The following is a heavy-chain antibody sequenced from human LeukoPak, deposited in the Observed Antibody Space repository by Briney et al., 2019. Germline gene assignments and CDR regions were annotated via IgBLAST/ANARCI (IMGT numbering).Heavy chain of an antibody. V-gene: IGHV1-24*01. CDR1: GYTLTELS. CDR3: ATAKYSSGWYGAFDI. Sequence: GASVKVSCKVSGYTLTELSMHWVRQAPGKGLEWMGGFDPEDGETIYAQKSQGRVTMTEDTSTDTAYMELSSLRSEDAAVYYCATAKYSSGWYGAFDIWGQGTMVTVSS. CDR2: FDPEDGET. D-gene: IGHD6-19*01. J-gene: IGHJ3*02.